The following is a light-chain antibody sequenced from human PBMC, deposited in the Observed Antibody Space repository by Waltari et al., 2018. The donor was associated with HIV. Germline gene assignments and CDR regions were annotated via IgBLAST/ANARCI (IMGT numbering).Light chain of an antibody. V-gene: IGKV3-20*01. CDR3: QQYGSSPCT. CDR2: GAS. CDR1: QTVSTK. J-gene: IGKJ3*01. Sequence: VMTQSPATLSVSPGERVTLSCRASQTVSTKLAWYQQKPGQAPRLLIYGASTRAPGIADRFSGSGSGTDFTLTISRLEPEDFAVYYCQQYGSSPCTFGPGTKVDVK.